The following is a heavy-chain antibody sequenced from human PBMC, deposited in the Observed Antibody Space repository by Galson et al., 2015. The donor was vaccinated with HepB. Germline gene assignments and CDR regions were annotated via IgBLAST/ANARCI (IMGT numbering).Heavy chain of an antibody. J-gene: IGHJ4*02. D-gene: IGHD3-22*01. CDR1: GFTFSNAW. V-gene: IGHV3-15*01. CDR2: IKSKTDSGTT. CDR3: TTDPSTYYYDSSGYYLFDY. Sequence: SLRLSCAASGFTFSNAWMSGVRQAPGKGLEWGGRIKSKTDSGTTDYAAPVKGRFTISRDDSKNTLYLQMNSLKTEDTAVYYCTTDPSTYYYDSSGYYLFDYWGQGTLLAVSS.